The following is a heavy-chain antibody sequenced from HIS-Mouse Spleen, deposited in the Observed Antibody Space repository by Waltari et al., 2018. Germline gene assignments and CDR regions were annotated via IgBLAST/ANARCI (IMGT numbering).Heavy chain of an antibody. CDR2: INHSGST. CDR3: ARGRSPATVTIGYYFDY. D-gene: IGHD4-17*01. V-gene: IGHV4-34*01. CDR1: GGSFRGSY. Sequence: QVQLQQGGAGRLKPSETLSLTCAVYGGSFRGSYWSWIRQPPGKGLEWIGEINHSGSTNYNPSLKSRVTISVDTSKNQFSLKLSSVTAADTAVYYCARGRSPATVTIGYYFDYWGQGTLVTVSS. J-gene: IGHJ4*02.